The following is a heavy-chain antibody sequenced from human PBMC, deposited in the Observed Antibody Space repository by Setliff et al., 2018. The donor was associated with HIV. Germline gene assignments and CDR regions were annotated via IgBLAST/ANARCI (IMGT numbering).Heavy chain of an antibody. V-gene: IGHV4-61*02. J-gene: IGHJ4*02. CDR2: IFASGST. Sequence: PSETLSLTCTVSGVSISSSDYYWGWIRQPAGKGLEWIGRIFASGSTNYNPSLKSRVTMSVDTSKNQFSLRLSSVTAADTAVYYCVGGLRSRSQGHFDYWGQGTLVTVSS. D-gene: IGHD5-12*01. CDR1: GVSISSSDYY. CDR3: VGGLRSRSQGHFDY.